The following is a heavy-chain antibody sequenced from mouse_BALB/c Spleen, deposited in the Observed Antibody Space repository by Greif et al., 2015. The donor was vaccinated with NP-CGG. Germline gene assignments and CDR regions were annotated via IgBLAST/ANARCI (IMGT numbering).Heavy chain of an antibody. CDR1: GFNIKDYY. J-gene: IGHJ4*01. CDR3: ARIGVRMDY. V-gene: IGHV14-1*02. D-gene: IGHD2-14*01. CDR2: IDPENGNT. Sequence: EVQLQESGAELVRPGALVKLSCKASGFNIKDYYMHWVKQRPEQGLEWIGWIDPENGNTIYDPKFQGKASITADTSSNTASLQLSSLTSEDTAVYYCARIGVRMDYWGQGTSVTVSS.